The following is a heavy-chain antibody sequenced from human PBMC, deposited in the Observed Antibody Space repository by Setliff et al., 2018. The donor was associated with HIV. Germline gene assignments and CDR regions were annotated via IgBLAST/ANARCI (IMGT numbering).Heavy chain of an antibody. CDR1: GGSISRYY. CDR2: IYPSGNI. D-gene: IGHD3-10*01. V-gene: IGHV4-4*07. CDR3: ARDAGPHYGSGPPLEY. Sequence: TLSLTCTVSGGSISRYYWSWIRQPAGKGPEWIGRIYPSGNINYNPSLKSRLTMSIDTSKNQFSLKLSSVTATDTAVYYCARDAGPHYGSGPPLEYWGQGIQVTVSS. J-gene: IGHJ4*02.